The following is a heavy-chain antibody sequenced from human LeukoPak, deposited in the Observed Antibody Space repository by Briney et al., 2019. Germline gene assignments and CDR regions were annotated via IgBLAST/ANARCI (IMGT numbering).Heavy chain of an antibody. CDR1: GFTFSSYG. J-gene: IGHJ4*02. D-gene: IGHD2-2*02. V-gene: IGHV3-30*02. Sequence: GGSLRLSCAASGFTFSSYGMHWVRQAPGKGLEWVAFIRYDGCNKYYADSVKGRFTISRDNSKNTLYLQMHSLRAEDTPVYYCAKDAALYCSSTSCYTGLDYWGRGTLVSVSS. CDR2: IRYDGCNK. CDR3: AKDAALYCSSTSCYTGLDY.